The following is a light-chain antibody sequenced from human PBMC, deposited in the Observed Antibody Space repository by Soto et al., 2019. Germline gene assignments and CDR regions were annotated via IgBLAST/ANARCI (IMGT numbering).Light chain of an antibody. V-gene: IGLV1-40*01. Sequence: QSVLTQPPSVSGAPGQRVTISCTGSSSNIGAGYDVHWYQQLPGTAPKLLIYGNSNRPSGVPNRFSGSKSGTSSSLAIPGLQAEDGADYYCKSYERSRSDNVFGTGTKVPV. CDR3: KSYERSRSDNV. J-gene: IGLJ1*01. CDR1: SSNIGAGYD. CDR2: GNS.